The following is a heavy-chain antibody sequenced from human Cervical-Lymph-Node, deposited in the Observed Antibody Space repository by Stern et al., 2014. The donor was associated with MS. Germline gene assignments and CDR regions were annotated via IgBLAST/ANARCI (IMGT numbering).Heavy chain of an antibody. J-gene: IGHJ6*02. Sequence: QVQLQESGPGLVKPSETLSLTCTVSGGSISSSSYYWGWIRQPPGKGLEWIGSIYYSGSTYYNPSLKSRVTISVDTSKNQFSLKRSSVTAADTAVYYCARRLGDLYYYGMDVWGQGTTVTVSS. CDR3: ARRLGDLYYYGMDV. CDR1: GGSISSSSYY. V-gene: IGHV4-39*01. CDR2: IYYSGST.